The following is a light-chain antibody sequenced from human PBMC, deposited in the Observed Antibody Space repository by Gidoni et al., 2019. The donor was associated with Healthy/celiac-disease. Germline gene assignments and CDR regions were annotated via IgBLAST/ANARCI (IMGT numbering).Light chain of an antibody. V-gene: IGLV4-69*01. CDR2: INSDGSH. Sequence: QLVVTQSPSASASLGASVKPTCTLSSGHSSYAIAWHQQQPEKGPRYLMKINSDGSHTKGDGIPDRFSGSSSGAERYLTISSLQSEDEADYYCQTWGTGIRVFGGGTKLTVL. CDR3: QTWGTGIRV. CDR1: SGHSSYA. J-gene: IGLJ3*02.